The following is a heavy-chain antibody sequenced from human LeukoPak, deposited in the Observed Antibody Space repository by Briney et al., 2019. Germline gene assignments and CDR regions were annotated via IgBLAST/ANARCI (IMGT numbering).Heavy chain of an antibody. V-gene: IGHV1-8*01. CDR2: MNPNSGNT. CDR3: ARVDFDWLSRSYYFDY. CDR1: GYTFTSYD. Sequence: GASVKVSCKASGYTFTSYDTNWVRQATGQGLEWMGWMNPNSGNTGYAQKFQGRVTMTRNTSISTAYMELSSLRSEDTAVYYCARVDFDWLSRSYYFDYWGQGTLVTVSS. D-gene: IGHD3-9*01. J-gene: IGHJ4*02.